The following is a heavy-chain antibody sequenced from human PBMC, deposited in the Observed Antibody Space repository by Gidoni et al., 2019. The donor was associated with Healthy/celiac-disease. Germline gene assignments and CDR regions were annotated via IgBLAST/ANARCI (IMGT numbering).Heavy chain of an antibody. CDR1: GFSLSTARMG. V-gene: IGHV2-26*01. CDR2: IFSNDEK. Sequence: QVTLKESGPVLVKPTETLTLTCTVSGFSLSTARMGVSWIRQPPGKALEWLAHIFSNDEKSYSTSLKSRLTISKDTSKSQVVLTMTNMDPVDTATYYCARTEGDDILTGYSYYFDYWGQGTLVTVSS. J-gene: IGHJ4*02. D-gene: IGHD3-9*01. CDR3: ARTEGDDILTGYSYYFDY.